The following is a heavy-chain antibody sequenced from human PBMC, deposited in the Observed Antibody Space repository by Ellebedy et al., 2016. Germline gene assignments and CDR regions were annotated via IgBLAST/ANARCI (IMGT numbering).Heavy chain of an antibody. CDR2: VNTFSGNT. J-gene: IGHJ5*02. D-gene: IGHD2-2*01. CDR1: GYTFTTFS. CDR3: AREFIGGLYCSSTSCWFDP. Sequence: ASVKVSCXASGYTFTTFSITWVRQVPGQGLEWMGFVNTFSGNTKFAQKFQGRVTMTRDTSTSTVYMELSSLRSEDTAVYYCAREFIGGLYCSSTSCWFDPWGQGTLVTVSS. V-gene: IGHV1-18*04.